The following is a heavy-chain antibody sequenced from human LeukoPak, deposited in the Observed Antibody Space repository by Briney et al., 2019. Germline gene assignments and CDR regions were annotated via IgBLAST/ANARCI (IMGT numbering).Heavy chain of an antibody. CDR1: GFTFDNYS. V-gene: IGHV3-9*01. Sequence: PGGSLRLSCAASGFTFDNYSMHWVRQAPGRGLEWLSIISWNSGYIGYADSVKGRFTISIDNAKKSLDLQMNSLRAEDTAFYYCAKVRGTYSSGYFSDYWGQGTLVTVSS. J-gene: IGHJ4*02. D-gene: IGHD6-19*01. CDR3: AKVRGTYSSGYFSDY. CDR2: ISWNSGYI.